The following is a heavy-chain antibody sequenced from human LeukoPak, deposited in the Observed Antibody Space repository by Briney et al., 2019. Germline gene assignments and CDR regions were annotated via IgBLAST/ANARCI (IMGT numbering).Heavy chain of an antibody. Sequence: ASVTVSCKASGYTFTSYDINWVRQATGQGLEWMGWMNPNSGNTGYAQKFQGRVTMTRNTSISTAYMELSSLRSEDTAVYYCARVNGATIWYYDYGMDVWGQGTTVTVSS. CDR2: MNPNSGNT. CDR1: GYTFTSYD. CDR3: ARVNGATIWYYDYGMDV. V-gene: IGHV1-8*01. J-gene: IGHJ6*02. D-gene: IGHD5-12*01.